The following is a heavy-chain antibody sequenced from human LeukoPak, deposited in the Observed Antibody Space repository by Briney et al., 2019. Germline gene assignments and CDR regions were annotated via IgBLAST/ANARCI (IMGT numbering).Heavy chain of an antibody. D-gene: IGHD6-13*01. J-gene: IGHJ4*02. CDR3: ARDSSSLFDY. V-gene: IGHV3-74*01. CDR1: GFTFSSYW. CDR2: INIGVSDT. Sequence: GGSLRLSCAASGFTFSSYWMHWVRQAPGKGLMWVSRINIGVSDTLYADSVKGRFTISRDNSKNTLYLQMNSLRAEDTAVYYCARDSSSLFDYWGQGTLVTVSS.